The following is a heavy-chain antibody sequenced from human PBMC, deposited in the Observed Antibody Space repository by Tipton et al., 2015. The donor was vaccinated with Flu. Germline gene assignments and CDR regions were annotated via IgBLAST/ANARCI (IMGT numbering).Heavy chain of an antibody. J-gene: IGHJ6*02. V-gene: IGHV3-11*01. D-gene: IGHD3-3*01. CDR2: ISSSGSTI. CDR3: ARDHPPSITVLGEITDYFGMDV. Sequence: AVSGFTFSDDYMSWIRQAPGKGLEWVSHISSSGSTINYADSVKGRFTISRDNAKNSLYLQMNGLRAEDTAVYYCARDHPPSITVLGEITDYFGMDVWGQGTTVTVSS. CDR1: GFTFSDDY.